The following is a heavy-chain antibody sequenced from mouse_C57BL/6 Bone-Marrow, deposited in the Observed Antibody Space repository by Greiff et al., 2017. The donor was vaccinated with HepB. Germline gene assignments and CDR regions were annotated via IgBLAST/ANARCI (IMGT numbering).Heavy chain of an antibody. V-gene: IGHV5-4*03. CDR1: GFTFSSYA. J-gene: IGHJ2*01. CDR3: ARGTY. CDR2: ISDGGSYT. Sequence: EVKLEESGGGLVKPGGSLKLSCAASGFTFSSYAMSWVRQTPEKRLEWVATISDGGSYTYYPDNVKGRFTISRDNAKNNLYLQMSHLKSEDTAMYYCARGTYWGQGTTLTVSS.